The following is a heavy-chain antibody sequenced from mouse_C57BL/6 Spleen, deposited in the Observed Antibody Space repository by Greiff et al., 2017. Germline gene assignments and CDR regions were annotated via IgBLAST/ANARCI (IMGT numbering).Heavy chain of an antibody. D-gene: IGHD4-1*01. J-gene: IGHJ2*01. Sequence: QVQLQQPGAELVRPGASVTLSCKASGYTFTDYEMHWVKQTPVHGLEWIGAIDPETGGTAYNQKFKGKAILTADKSSSTAYMELRSLTSEDSAVYYCTRNWEGYFDYWGQGTTLTVSS. CDR3: TRNWEGYFDY. CDR1: GYTFTDYE. V-gene: IGHV1-15*01. CDR2: IDPETGGT.